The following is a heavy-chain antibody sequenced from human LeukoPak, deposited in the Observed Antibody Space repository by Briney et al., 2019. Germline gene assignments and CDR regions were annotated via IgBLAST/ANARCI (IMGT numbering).Heavy chain of an antibody. CDR1: GFTVSSNY. Sequence: PGGSLRLSCAASGFTVSSNYMSWVRQAPEKGLEWVSVIYSGGTTSYADSVKGRFTISRDNSKNTVYLQMSGLRAEDTAVYYCARQGVKYYYDNSGYYDAPAYFQYWGQGTLVTVSS. J-gene: IGHJ1*01. CDR2: IYSGGTT. CDR3: ARQGVKYYYDNSGYYDAPAYFQY. D-gene: IGHD3-22*01. V-gene: IGHV3-66*04.